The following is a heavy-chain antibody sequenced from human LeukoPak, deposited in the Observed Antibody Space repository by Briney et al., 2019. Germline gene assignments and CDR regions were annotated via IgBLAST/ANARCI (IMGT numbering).Heavy chain of an antibody. V-gene: IGHV3-21*01. CDR3: AKEPREYCSSTSCPNWIDP. CDR1: GFTFTSFS. Sequence: GGSLRLSCAASGFTFTSFSFNWVRQAPGKGLEWVSSINTVATYIYYADSVRGRFTISRDNAKNSVYLQMDSLRAEDTGVYYCAKEPREYCSSTSCPNWIDPWGQGTLVTVSS. D-gene: IGHD2-2*01. J-gene: IGHJ5*02. CDR2: INTVATYI.